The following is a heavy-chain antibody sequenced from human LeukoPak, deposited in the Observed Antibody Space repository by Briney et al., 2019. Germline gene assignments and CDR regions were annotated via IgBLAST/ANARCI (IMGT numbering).Heavy chain of an antibody. D-gene: IGHD4-17*01. V-gene: IGHV4-4*07. Sequence: SETLSLTCTVSGGSINNNYWSWIRQPAGKGLEWIWRIYSSGSTHYNPSLKSRVTMSVDTSKNQFSLKLSSVTAADTAVYYCVSAYGDYVFDYWGQGTLVTVSS. J-gene: IGHJ4*01. CDR3: VSAYGDYVFDY. CDR2: IYSSGST. CDR1: GGSINNNY.